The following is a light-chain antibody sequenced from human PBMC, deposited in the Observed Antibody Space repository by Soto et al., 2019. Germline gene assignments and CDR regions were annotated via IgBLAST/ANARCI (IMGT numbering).Light chain of an antibody. CDR1: QSISSNF. V-gene: IGKV3-20*01. CDR3: QQYNNWPPIT. Sequence: EIVLTQSPGTLSLSPGEGATLSCRASQSISSNFLAWYQQKRGQAPRLLIHGASNRATGIPDRFSGSGSGTDFTLTITRLEPEDFAVYYCQQYNNWPPITFGQGTRLEIK. J-gene: IGKJ5*01. CDR2: GAS.